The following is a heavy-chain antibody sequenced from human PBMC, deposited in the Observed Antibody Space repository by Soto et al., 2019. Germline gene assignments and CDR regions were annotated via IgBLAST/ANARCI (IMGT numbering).Heavy chain of an antibody. V-gene: IGHV3-30*18. D-gene: IGHD5-18*01. CDR2: ISYDGSNK. CDR3: AKDLAAMAFDY. J-gene: IGHJ4*02. CDR1: GFTFSSYG. Sequence: GGSLRLSCAASGFTFSSYGMHWGRQAPGKGLEWVAVISYDGSNKYYADSVKGRFTISRDNSKNTLYLQMNSLRAEDTAVYYCAKDLAAMAFDYWGQGTLVTVSS.